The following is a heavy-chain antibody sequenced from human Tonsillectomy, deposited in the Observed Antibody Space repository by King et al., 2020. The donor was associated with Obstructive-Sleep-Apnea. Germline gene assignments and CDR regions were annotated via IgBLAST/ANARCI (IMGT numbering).Heavy chain of an antibody. V-gene: IGHV4-39*07. Sequence: QLQESGPGLVKPSETLSLTCTVSGGSISSSSYYWGWIRQPPGKGLEWIGSIYYSGSTYYNPSLKSRVTISVDTSKNQFSLKLSSVTAADTAVYYCARDRGVGAEEFDYWGQGTLVTVSS. CDR1: GGSISSSSYY. CDR2: IYYSGST. D-gene: IGHD1-26*01. J-gene: IGHJ4*02. CDR3: ARDRGVGAEEFDY.